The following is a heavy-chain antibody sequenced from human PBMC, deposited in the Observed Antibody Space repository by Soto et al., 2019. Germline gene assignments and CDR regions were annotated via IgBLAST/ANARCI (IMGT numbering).Heavy chain of an antibody. V-gene: IGHV4-61*01. Sequence: SETLSLTCTVSGGSVNSASYYWTWIRQAPGKGLEWIGCIYYSGSADYNPSLKSRVTISLDTSKNQFSLKMTSVTAADTAVYYCVRDNPYTTFAVVSYSMDVWGQGATVTVSS. CDR1: GGSVNSASYY. CDR3: VRDNPYTTFAVVSYSMDV. CDR2: IYYSGSA. D-gene: IGHD3-3*01. J-gene: IGHJ6*02.